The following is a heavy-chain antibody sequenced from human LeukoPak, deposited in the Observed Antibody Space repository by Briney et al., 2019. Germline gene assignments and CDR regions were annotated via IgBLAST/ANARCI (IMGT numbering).Heavy chain of an antibody. J-gene: IGHJ4*02. CDR2: IYYSGST. Sequence: SETLSLTCTVSGGSISSGDYYWSWIRQPPGKGLEWIGYIYYSGSTYYNPSLKSRVTISVDTSKNQFSLKLSSVTAADTAVYYCARMTTVPYNFTYWGQGTLVTVSS. V-gene: IGHV4-30-4*01. CDR3: ARMTTVPYNFTY. D-gene: IGHD4-17*01. CDR1: GGSISSGDYY.